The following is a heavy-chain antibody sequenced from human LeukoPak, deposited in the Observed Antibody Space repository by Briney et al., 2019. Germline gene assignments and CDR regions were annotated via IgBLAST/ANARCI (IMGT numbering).Heavy chain of an antibody. V-gene: IGHV3-23*01. CDR2: ISGSGGST. CDR3: AKDLMIVVAYYFDY. Sequence: GGSLRLSCAASGFTFSSYAMSWVRQAPGEGLEWVSAISGSGGSTYYADSVKGRFTISRDNSKNTLYLQMNSLRAEDTAVYYCAKDLMIVVAYYFDYWGQGTLVTVSS. CDR1: GFTFSSYA. D-gene: IGHD3-22*01. J-gene: IGHJ4*02.